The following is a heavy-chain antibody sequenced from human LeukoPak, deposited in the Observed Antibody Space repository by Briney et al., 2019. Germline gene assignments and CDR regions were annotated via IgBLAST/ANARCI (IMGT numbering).Heavy chain of an antibody. Sequence: SETLSLTCTVSGDSMNSHYWSWIGQPPGKGLEGMGYISYIGSTNYNPSLKSRVTISVDTSKNQFSLRLSSVTAADTAVYYCARDPTTVTKGLDIWGQGTMVTVSS. J-gene: IGHJ3*02. CDR1: GDSMNSHY. D-gene: IGHD4-17*01. CDR3: ARDPTTVTKGLDI. V-gene: IGHV4-59*11. CDR2: ISYIGST.